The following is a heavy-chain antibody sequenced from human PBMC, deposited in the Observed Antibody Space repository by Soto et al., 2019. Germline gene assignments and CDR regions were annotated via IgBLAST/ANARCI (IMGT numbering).Heavy chain of an antibody. J-gene: IGHJ6*03. CDR1: GFTFSDYY. Sequence: PGGSLRLSCAASGFTFSDYYMSWIRQAPGKGLEWVSYISSSGSTIYYADSVKGRFTISRDNAKNSLYLQMNSLRAEDTAVYYCASQSLGTVTDDYYYYYYYMDVWGKGTTVTVSS. CDR3: ASQSLGTVTDDYYYYYYYMDV. D-gene: IGHD4-4*01. CDR2: ISSSGSTI. V-gene: IGHV3-11*01.